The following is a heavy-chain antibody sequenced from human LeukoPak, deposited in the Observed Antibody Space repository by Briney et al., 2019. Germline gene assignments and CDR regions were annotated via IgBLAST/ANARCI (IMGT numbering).Heavy chain of an antibody. Sequence: GSLRLSCAASGLIFSSYGMHWVRQAPGKGLEWVAVISYDGSNKYYADSVKGRFTISRDNSKNTLYLQMNSLRAEDTAVYYCAGATLYSSSSPLYYYYGMDVWGQGTTVTVSS. CDR3: AGATLYSSSSPLYYYYGMDV. V-gene: IGHV3-30*03. CDR2: ISYDGSNK. CDR1: GLIFSSYG. D-gene: IGHD6-6*01. J-gene: IGHJ6*02.